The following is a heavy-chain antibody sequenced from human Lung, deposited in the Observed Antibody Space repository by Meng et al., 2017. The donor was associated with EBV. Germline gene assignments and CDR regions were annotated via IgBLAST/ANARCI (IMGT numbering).Heavy chain of an antibody. CDR3: ARGATSVFDL. J-gene: IGHJ2*01. CDR2: TYYRSKWYN. CDR1: AASFSSSIAA. V-gene: IGHV6-1*01. Sequence: QRRKSGPGLVNPPQAPHTPCVTTAASFSSSIAAWTWIRQSPSRGLGRLGRTYYRSKWYNDYAVFVKSRITINPDTSKNQFSLQLNSVTPEDTAVYYCARGATSVFDLWGRGTLVTVSS.